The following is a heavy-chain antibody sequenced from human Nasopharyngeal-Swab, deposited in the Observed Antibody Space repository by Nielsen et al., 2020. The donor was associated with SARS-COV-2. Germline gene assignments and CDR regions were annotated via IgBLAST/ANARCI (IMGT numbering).Heavy chain of an antibody. CDR1: GYSISSGYY. CDR2: IYHSGST. V-gene: IGHV4-38-2*02. D-gene: IGHD5-18*01. J-gene: IGHJ6*03. CDR3: ARENSSSYYYYMDV. Sequence: SETLSLTCTVSGYSISSGYYWGWIRQPPGKGLEWIGSIYHSGSTYYNPSLKSRVTISVDTSKNQFSLKLSSVTAADTAVYYCARENSSSYYYYMDVWGKGTTVTVSS.